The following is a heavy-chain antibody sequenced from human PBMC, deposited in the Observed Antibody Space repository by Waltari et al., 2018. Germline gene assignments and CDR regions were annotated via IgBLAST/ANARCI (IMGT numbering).Heavy chain of an antibody. Sequence: QVQLVQSGAEVKKPGASVKVSCKAYGYTFTSYAMHWVPQAPGPRLEWMGWINAGNGNTKYSQKFQGRVTITRDTSASTAYMELSSLRSEDTAVYYCARDRDWNYGMDVWGQGTTVTVSS. D-gene: IGHD1-1*01. CDR3: ARDRDWNYGMDV. J-gene: IGHJ6*02. CDR1: GYTFTSYA. CDR2: INAGNGNT. V-gene: IGHV1-3*01.